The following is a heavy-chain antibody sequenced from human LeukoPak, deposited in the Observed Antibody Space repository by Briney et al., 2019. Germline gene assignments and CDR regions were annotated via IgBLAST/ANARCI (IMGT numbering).Heavy chain of an antibody. J-gene: IGHJ3*02. CDR2: ISYDGSNK. Sequence: GGSLRLSCAASGFTFSSYAMHWVRQAPGKGLEWVAVISYDGSNKYYADSVKGRFTISRDNAKNSLYLQMNGLRAEDMALYYCAKGSRYMPHDAFDIWGQGTMVTVSS. CDR1: GFTFSSYA. D-gene: IGHD2-2*01. CDR3: AKGSRYMPHDAFDI. V-gene: IGHV3-30*04.